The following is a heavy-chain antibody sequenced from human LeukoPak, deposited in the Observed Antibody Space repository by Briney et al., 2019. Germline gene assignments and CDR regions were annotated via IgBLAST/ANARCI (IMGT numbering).Heavy chain of an antibody. CDR2: IIPIFGTA. CDR1: GGTFSSYA. CDR3: ARGGEGYCSSTSSYPIQFDY. V-gene: IGHV1-69*13. J-gene: IGHJ4*02. D-gene: IGHD2-2*01. Sequence: SVKVSCKASGGTFSSYAISWVRQAPGQGLEWMGGIIPIFGTANYAQKFQGRVTITADESTSTAYMELSSLRSEDTAVYYCARGGEGYCSSTSSYPIQFDYWGQGTLVTVSS.